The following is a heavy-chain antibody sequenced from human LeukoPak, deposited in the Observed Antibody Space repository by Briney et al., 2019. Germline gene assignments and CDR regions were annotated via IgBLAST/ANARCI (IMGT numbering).Heavy chain of an antibody. CDR1: GGSLSSSSYY. J-gene: IGHJ3*02. Sequence: PSETLSLTCTVSGGSLSSSSYYWGWIRQPPGKGLECIGYIYYSGSTYYNPSLKSRVTISVDTSKNQFSLKLSSVTAADTAVYYCARGLYDFWSGYYTGIAFDIWGQGTMVTVSS. CDR3: ARGLYDFWSGYYTGIAFDI. CDR2: IYYSGST. V-gene: IGHV4-39*01. D-gene: IGHD3-3*01.